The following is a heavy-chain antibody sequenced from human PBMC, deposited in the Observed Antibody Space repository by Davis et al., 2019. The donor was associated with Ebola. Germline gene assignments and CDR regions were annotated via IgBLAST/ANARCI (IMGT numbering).Heavy chain of an antibody. Sequence: MPSETLSLTCTVSGGSISSSTYYWGWIRQPPGKGLEWIGTIYSSGDTYYSPSLRSRVTISVDTSKNQFSLKLNSVTAADTAVYYCARRDCLSSWYVWGQGTLVTVSS. CDR3: ARRDCLSSWYV. CDR2: IYSSGDT. CDR1: GGSISSSTYY. D-gene: IGHD6-13*01. V-gene: IGHV4-39*01. J-gene: IGHJ4*02.